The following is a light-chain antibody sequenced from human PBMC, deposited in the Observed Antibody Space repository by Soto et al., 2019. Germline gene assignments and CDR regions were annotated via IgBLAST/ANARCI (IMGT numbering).Light chain of an antibody. CDR1: SSDVGGYDY. J-gene: IGLJ2*01. Sequence: QSVLTQPASVSGSPGQSITISCTGTSSDVGGYDYVAWYQQHPGKAPKLMIYDVSNRPSGVSSRFSGSKSGNTASLIISGLQAEDEADYYCSSYTSTRTLVFGGGTQLTVL. CDR3: SSYTSTRTLV. V-gene: IGLV2-14*03. CDR2: DVS.